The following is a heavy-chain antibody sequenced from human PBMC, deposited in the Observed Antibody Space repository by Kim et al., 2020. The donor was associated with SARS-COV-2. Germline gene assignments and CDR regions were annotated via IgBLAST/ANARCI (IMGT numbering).Heavy chain of an antibody. Sequence: SETLSLTCTVSGGSISSSSYYWGWLRQPPGKGLEWIGGIYYTGRTYYNPSLKGRFTISVDTSDNQFSLKVRSVTAADTAVYYCAQYSGSYYGNWFDPWG. CDR2: IYYTGRT. CDR3: AQYSGSYYGNWFDP. V-gene: IGHV4-39*01. CDR1: GGSISSSSYY. D-gene: IGHD1-26*01. J-gene: IGHJ5*02.